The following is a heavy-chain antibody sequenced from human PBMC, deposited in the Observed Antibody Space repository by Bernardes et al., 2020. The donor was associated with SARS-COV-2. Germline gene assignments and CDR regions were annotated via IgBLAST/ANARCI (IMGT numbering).Heavy chain of an antibody. CDR1: GDSISSGDYY. J-gene: IGHJ5*02. CDR3: ARTNNSISYSNLIMVRDPHWFDP. D-gene: IGHD3-10*01. CDR2: IYYSGST. V-gene: IGHV4-30-4*01. Sequence: SETLSLTCTVSGDSISSGDYYWSWIRQPPGKGLEWIGYIYYSGSTYYNPSLKSRVSISVDTSKNQFSLNLGSVTAADTAVYYCARTNNSISYSNLIMVRDPHWFDPWGQGTLVTVSS.